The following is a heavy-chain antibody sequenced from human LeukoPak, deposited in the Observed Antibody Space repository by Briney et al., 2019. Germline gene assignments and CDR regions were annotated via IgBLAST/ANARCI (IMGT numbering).Heavy chain of an antibody. V-gene: IGHV2-5*02. CDR1: GFSFTTTGVG. J-gene: IGHJ4*02. CDR2: IYWDDDK. Sequence: SGPTLVKPTQTLTLTCTFSGFSFTTTGVGVAWIRQPPGKALEWLALIYWDDDKRYRPSLKNRLTVAKDHSTNRVVLTMTNMDPVDTATYYCAQGNHHDFSGNYYSPFDHWGQGTPVTVSS. CDR3: AQGNHHDFSGNYYSPFDH. D-gene: IGHD3-22*01.